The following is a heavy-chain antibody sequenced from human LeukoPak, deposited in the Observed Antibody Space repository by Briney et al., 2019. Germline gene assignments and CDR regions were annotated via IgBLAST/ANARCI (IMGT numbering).Heavy chain of an antibody. CDR3: TRVVNGGHFDY. D-gene: IGHD2-8*01. V-gene: IGHV4-59*01. J-gene: IGHJ4*02. CDR1: GGSISSYY. CDR2: VYHTGAS. Sequence: SETLSLTCTVSGGSISSYYWTWIRQPPGKGLEWIGYVYHTGASGYHPSLKSRVAMSLDTSKNQVSLNLRSVTAADTAVYFCTRVVNGGHFDYWGQGTLVTVSS.